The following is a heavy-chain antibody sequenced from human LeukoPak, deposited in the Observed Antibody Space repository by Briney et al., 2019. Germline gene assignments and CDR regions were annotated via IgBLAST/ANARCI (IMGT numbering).Heavy chain of an antibody. Sequence: SETLSLTCAVYGGSFSGYYWSWIRQPPGKGLGWIGEINHSGSTNYNPSLKSRVTISVDTSKNQFSLKLSSVTAADTAVYYCARIGGLSPHVVDYWGQGTLVTVSS. J-gene: IGHJ4*02. CDR2: INHSGST. CDR3: ARIGGLSPHVVDY. D-gene: IGHD3-16*02. V-gene: IGHV4-34*01. CDR1: GGSFSGYY.